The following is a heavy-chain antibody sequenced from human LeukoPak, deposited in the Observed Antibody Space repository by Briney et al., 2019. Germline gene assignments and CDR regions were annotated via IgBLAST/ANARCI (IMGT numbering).Heavy chain of an antibody. V-gene: IGHV4-31*03. CDR2: IYYSGST. CDR3: ARDQGYGDYPDAFDI. J-gene: IGHJ3*02. Sequence: SQTLSLTCTVSGGSISSGGYYWSWIRQHPGKGLEWIGYIYYSGSTYYNPSLKSRVTISVDTSKNQFSLKLSSVTAADTAVYYCARDQGYGDYPDAFDIWGQGTMVTVSS. D-gene: IGHD4-17*01. CDR1: GGSISSGGYY.